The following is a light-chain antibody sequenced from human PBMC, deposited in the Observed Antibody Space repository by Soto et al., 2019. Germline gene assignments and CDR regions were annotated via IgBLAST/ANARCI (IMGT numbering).Light chain of an antibody. V-gene: IGKV3-15*01. Sequence: EIMMTQSPATLSASPGERATLSCRASQSVTTNLAWYQKKPGQAPRLPIYNAFTRATGIAARFSGSGSGTDFTLTISSLQSEDFAVYYCQQYNNWPPFTFGQGTKLEIK. CDR1: QSVTTN. CDR3: QQYNNWPPFT. J-gene: IGKJ2*01. CDR2: NAF.